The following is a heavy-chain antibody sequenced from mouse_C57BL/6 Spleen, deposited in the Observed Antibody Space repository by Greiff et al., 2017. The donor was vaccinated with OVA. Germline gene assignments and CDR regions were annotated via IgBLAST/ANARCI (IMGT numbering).Heavy chain of an antibody. CDR2: IDPSDSET. J-gene: IGHJ1*03. CDR1: GYTFTSYW. Sequence: QVQLQQPGAELVRPGSSVKLSCKASGYTFTSYWMHWVKQRPIQGLEWIGNIDPSDSETHSNQKFKDKATLTVDKSSSTAYMQLSSLTSEDSAVYYCATITTVVAPYWYFDVWGTGTTVTVSS. D-gene: IGHD1-1*01. V-gene: IGHV1-52*01. CDR3: ATITTVVAPYWYFDV.